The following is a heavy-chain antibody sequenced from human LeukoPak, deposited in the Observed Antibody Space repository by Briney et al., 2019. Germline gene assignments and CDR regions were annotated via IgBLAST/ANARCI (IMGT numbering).Heavy chain of an antibody. CDR3: AKAGHPSAYCSSTSCYMGS. D-gene: IGHD2-2*02. CDR1: GFTFSSYA. J-gene: IGHJ5*02. Sequence: GGSLRLSCAASGFTFSSYAMSWVRQALGKGLDWVSGISGSGGSTDYADSVKGRFTISRDNSKNTLYLQMNSLRAEDTAVYYCAKAGHPSAYCSSTSCYMGSWGQGTLVTVSS. V-gene: IGHV3-23*01. CDR2: ISGSGGST.